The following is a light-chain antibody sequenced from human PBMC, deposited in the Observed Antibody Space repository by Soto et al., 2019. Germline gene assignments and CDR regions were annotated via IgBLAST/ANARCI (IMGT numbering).Light chain of an antibody. V-gene: IGKV3-15*01. Sequence: EIVLTQSPVTLSVSPGEGATLSCRSSQSVGSNLAWYQQKPGQTPRLLIYGASTRATGIPARFSGSGSGAEFTLNISSLQSEDFAVYYCQQYNSWPPAYTFGQGTKLEIK. CDR1: QSVGSN. CDR2: GAS. J-gene: IGKJ2*01. CDR3: QQYNSWPPAYT.